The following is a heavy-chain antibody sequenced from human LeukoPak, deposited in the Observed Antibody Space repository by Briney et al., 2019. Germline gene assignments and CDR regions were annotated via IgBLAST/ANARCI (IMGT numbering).Heavy chain of an antibody. CDR1: GGSISSYY. CDR2: IYYSGST. J-gene: IGHJ4*02. V-gene: IGHV4-59*01. CDR3: ATNYYDSSGYGYYLDY. D-gene: IGHD3-22*01. Sequence: SETLSLTCTVSGGSISSYYWSWIRQPPGKGLEWIGYIYYSGSTNYNPSLKGRVTISVDTSKNQFSLKLSSVTAADTAVYYCATNYYDSSGYGYYLDYWGQGTLVTVSS.